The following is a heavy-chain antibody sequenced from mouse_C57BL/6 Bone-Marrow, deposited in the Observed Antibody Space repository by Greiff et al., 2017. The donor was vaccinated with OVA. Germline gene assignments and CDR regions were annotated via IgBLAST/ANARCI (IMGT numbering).Heavy chain of an antibody. J-gene: IGHJ1*03. V-gene: IGHV1-69*01. CDR2: IDPSDSYT. Sequence: QVQLQQPGAELVMPGASVKLSCKASGYTFTSYWMHWVKQRPGQGLEWIGEIDPSDSYTNYNQKFKGKSTLTVYKSSSTSYMQLSSLTSEDAAVYYCADYSNYEYFDVWGTGTTVTVSS. CDR1: GYTFTSYW. D-gene: IGHD2-5*01. CDR3: ADYSNYEYFDV.